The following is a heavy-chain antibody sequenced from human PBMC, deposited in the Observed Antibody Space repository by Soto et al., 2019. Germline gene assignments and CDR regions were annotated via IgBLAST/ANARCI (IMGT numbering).Heavy chain of an antibody. Sequence: ASVKVSCKASGYTFTSYDINWVRQATGQGLERKGWMNPNSGNTGYAQKFQGRVTMTRNTSISTAYMDLSSLRSEDTAVYYCVRGQAYCNSTGCYGPNFDYWGQGTLVTVSS. V-gene: IGHV1-8*01. CDR2: MNPNSGNT. D-gene: IGHD2-2*01. CDR1: GYTFTSYD. J-gene: IGHJ4*02. CDR3: VRGQAYCNSTGCYGPNFDY.